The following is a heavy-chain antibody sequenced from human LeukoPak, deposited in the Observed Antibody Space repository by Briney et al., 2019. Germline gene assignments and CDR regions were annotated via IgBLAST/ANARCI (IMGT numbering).Heavy chain of an antibody. CDR2: ISSSTSYI. V-gene: IGHV3-21*01. CDR1: GFTFRSYL. CDR3: ARDRNERGSDAFDI. D-gene: IGHD3-10*01. Sequence: PGGSLRLSCAASGFTFRSYLMNWVRQAPGKGLAWVSVISSSTSYIYYTDSVKGRFTISRDNAKNSVYLQMNSLRAEDTAVYYCARDRNERGSDAFDIWGQGTKVTVSS. J-gene: IGHJ3*02.